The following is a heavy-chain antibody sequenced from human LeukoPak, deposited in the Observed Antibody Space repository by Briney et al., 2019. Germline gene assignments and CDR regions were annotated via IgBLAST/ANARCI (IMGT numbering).Heavy chain of an antibody. J-gene: IGHJ6*02. CDR2: ISSNGGST. V-gene: IGHV3-64*01. CDR1: GFTFSSYA. CDR3: ARGSPDVDTAMVTPYYYGMDV. D-gene: IGHD5-18*01. Sequence: GGSLRLSCAASGFTFSSYAMHWVRQAPGKGLEYVSAISSNGGSTYYANSVKGRFTISRDNSKNTLYLQMGSLRAEDMAVYYCARGSPDVDTAMVTPYYYGMDVWGQGTTVTVSS.